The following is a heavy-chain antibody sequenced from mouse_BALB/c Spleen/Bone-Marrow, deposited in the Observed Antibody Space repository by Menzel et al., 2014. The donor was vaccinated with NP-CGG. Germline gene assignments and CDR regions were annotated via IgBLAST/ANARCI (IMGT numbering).Heavy chain of an antibody. J-gene: IGHJ4*01. D-gene: IGHD2-10*02. CDR2: ISNGGGST. CDR3: ARRVWSRGGDY. V-gene: IGHV5-12-2*01. CDR1: GFTFSSYT. Sequence: EVKLVESGGGLVQPGGSLKLSCAASGFTFSSYTMSWVRQTPEKRLEGVAYISNGGGSTYYPDTVKGRFTISRDNAKNTLYLQMSSLKSEDTAMYYCARRVWSRGGDYWGQGTSVTVSS.